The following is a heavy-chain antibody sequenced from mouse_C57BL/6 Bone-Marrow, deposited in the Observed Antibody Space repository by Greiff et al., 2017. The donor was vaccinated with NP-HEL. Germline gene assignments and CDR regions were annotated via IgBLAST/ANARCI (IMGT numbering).Heavy chain of an antibody. Sequence: EVQGVESGGGLVKPGGSLKLSCAASGFTFSSYAMSWVRQTPEKRLEWVATISAGGIYTYYPDNVKGRFTISRDNAKTNLYLQMSHLKSEDTAMYYCARDDPPGFAYWGQGTLVTVSA. J-gene: IGHJ3*01. CDR1: GFTFSSYA. CDR3: ARDDPPGFAY. V-gene: IGHV5-4*01. CDR2: ISAGGIYT.